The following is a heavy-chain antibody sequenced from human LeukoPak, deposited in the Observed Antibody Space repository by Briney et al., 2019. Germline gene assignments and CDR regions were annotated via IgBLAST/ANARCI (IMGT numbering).Heavy chain of an antibody. D-gene: IGHD4-17*01. V-gene: IGHV3-48*02. J-gene: IGHJ6*02. CDR3: ARDHYGDYEIYYYGMDV. CDR1: GFTFSSYS. CDR2: ISSSSTI. Sequence: GGSLRLSCAASGFTFSSYSMNWVRQAPGKGLEWVSYISSSSTIYYADSVKGRFTISRDNAKNSLYLQMNSLRDEDTAVYYCARDHYGDYEIYYYGMDVWGQGTTVTVSS.